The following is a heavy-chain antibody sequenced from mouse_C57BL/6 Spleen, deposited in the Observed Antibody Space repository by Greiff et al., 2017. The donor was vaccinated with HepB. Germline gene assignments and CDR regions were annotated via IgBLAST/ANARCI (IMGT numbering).Heavy chain of an antibody. CDR3: ARKRDSSGSWFAY. CDR2: ISSGGSYT. D-gene: IGHD3-2*02. J-gene: IGHJ3*01. V-gene: IGHV5-6*01. Sequence: EVQVVESGGDLVKPGGSLKLSCAASGFTFSSYGMSWVRQTPDKRLEWVATISSGGSYTYYPDSVKGRFTISRDNAKNTLYLQMSSLKSEDTAMYYCARKRDSSGSWFAYWGQGTRVTVSA. CDR1: GFTFSSYG.